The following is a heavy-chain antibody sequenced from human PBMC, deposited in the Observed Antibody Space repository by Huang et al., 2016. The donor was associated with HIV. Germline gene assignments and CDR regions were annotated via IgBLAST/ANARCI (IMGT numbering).Heavy chain of an antibody. CDR3: ARARGYYDSSVSYYFDY. CDR2: IIPIFGTA. V-gene: IGHV1-69*13. J-gene: IGHJ4*02. Sequence: QVQLVQSGAEVKKPGSSVKVSCKASGGTFSSYAISWVRQAPGQGLEWMGGIIPIFGTANSAQKFQGRVTITADESTSTAYMELSSLRSEDTAVYYCARARGYYDSSVSYYFDYWGQGTLVTVSS. CDR1: GGTFSSYA. D-gene: IGHD3-22*01.